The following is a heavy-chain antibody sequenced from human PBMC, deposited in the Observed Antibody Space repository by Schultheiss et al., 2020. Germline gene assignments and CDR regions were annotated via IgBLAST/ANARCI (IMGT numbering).Heavy chain of an antibody. Sequence: WGSLRLTCTASGFAFSSYVLHWVRRAPGKGPEWVSAIGTGGDTYYADSVKGRFTISRDNSKNTLYLQMNSLRAEDTAVYYCARVYSSGWYYFDYWGQGTLVTVSS. CDR2: IGTGGDT. D-gene: IGHD6-19*01. CDR3: ARVYSSGWYYFDY. J-gene: IGHJ4*02. V-gene: IGHV3-47*02. CDR1: GFAFSSYV.